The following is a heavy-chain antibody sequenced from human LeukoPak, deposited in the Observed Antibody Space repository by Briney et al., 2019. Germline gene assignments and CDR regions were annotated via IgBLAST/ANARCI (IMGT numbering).Heavy chain of an antibody. CDR1: GYTFTGYY. CDR3: AHTRAYGSGSYPYYYYGMDV. V-gene: IGHV1-2*06. J-gene: IGHJ6*02. Sequence: ASVKVSCKASGYTFTGYYMHWVRQAPGQGLEWMGRINPNSGGTNYAQKFQGRATMTRDTSISTAYMELSRLRSDDTAVYYCAHTRAYGSGSYPYYYYGMDVWGQGTTVTVSS. D-gene: IGHD3-10*01. CDR2: INPNSGGT.